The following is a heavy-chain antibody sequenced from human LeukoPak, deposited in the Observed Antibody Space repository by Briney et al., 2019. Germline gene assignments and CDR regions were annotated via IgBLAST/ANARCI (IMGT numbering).Heavy chain of an antibody. CDR2: IYYSGST. CDR1: GGSISNYY. CDR3: AREDYDDSGAWYFDL. Sequence: SETLSLTCTVSGGSISNYYWSWIRQPPGKGLEWIGYIYYSGSTKYNPSLKSRVTISVDKSKNQFSLKLTSVTAADTAVYYCAREDYDDSGAWYFDLWGRGTLVIVSS. V-gene: IGHV4-59*12. J-gene: IGHJ2*01. D-gene: IGHD3-3*01.